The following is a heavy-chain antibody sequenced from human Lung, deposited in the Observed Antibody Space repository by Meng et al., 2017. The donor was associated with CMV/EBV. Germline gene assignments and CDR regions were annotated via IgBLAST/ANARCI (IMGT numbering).Heavy chain of an antibody. CDR1: GDSMNNYY. CDR2: MYYSGST. CDR3: ARGGRGAAAGQDY. D-gene: IGHD6-13*01. J-gene: IGHJ4*02. Sequence: SXTXSLXCTVSGDSMNNYYWNWIRQPPGKGLEWIGYMYYSGSTNYNPSLKSRVTISVDTSKNQFSLILSSVTAADTAVYYCARGGRGAAAGQDYWGQGTLVTVSS. V-gene: IGHV4-59*01.